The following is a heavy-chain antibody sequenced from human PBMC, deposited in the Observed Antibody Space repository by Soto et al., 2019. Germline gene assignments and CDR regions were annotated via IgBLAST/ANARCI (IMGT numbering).Heavy chain of an antibody. Sequence: EVQLVESGGGLVQPGGSLKLSCAASGFTFSGSAMHWVRQASGKGLEWVGRIRSKANSYATAYAASVKGRFTISRDDSKHTAYLQMNSLKTEDTAVYYCTRQGDYWGQGTLVTVSS. CDR2: IRSKANSYAT. CDR1: GFTFSGSA. V-gene: IGHV3-73*02. CDR3: TRQGDY. J-gene: IGHJ4*02.